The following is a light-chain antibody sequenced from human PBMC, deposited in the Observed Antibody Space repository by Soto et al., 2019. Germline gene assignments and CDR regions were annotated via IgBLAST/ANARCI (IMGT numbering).Light chain of an antibody. Sequence: VLTQSPGTLSLSPGERATLSCRASQSVNNNYLAWYQQKPGQAPRLLIYGASSRATGIPDRFSGSGSGTDFTLTISRLEPEDFAVYYCQQYGSSPPITFGQGTRLEIK. CDR2: GAS. V-gene: IGKV3-20*01. J-gene: IGKJ5*01. CDR3: QQYGSSPPIT. CDR1: QSVNNNY.